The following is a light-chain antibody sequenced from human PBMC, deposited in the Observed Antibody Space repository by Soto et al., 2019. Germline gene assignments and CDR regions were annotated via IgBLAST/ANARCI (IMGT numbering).Light chain of an antibody. J-gene: IGKJ1*01. Sequence: EIVLTQSPGALSLSPGERATLSCRASQRLSSNYLAWYQQKPGQAPRLLIYDTSNRAIGITDRFSGSGSGTDFTLTISRLEPEDFAVYYCQQYDTSPRTCGQGTKVEVK. CDR2: DTS. CDR3: QQYDTSPRT. V-gene: IGKV3-20*01. CDR1: QRLSSNY.